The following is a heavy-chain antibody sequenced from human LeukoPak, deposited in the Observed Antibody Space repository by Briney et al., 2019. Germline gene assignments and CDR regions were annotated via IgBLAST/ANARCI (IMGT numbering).Heavy chain of an antibody. CDR1: GGSISSYY. Sequence: SETLSLTCTVSGGSISSYYWSWIRQPAGKGLEWIGRIYTSGSTNYNPSLKSRVTMSVDTSKNQISLKLSSVTAADTAVYYCAREIGDYYDSSGYRTYYFDYWGQGTLVAVSS. D-gene: IGHD3-22*01. CDR2: IYTSGST. CDR3: AREIGDYYDSSGYRTYYFDY. J-gene: IGHJ4*02. V-gene: IGHV4-4*07.